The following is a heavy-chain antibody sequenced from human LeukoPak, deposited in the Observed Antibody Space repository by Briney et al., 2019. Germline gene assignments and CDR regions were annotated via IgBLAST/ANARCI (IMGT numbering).Heavy chain of an antibody. J-gene: IGHJ5*02. Sequence: GLSLRLSCAASGFTLSRNYMSWVRQAPGKGLEWVSVIYSGGSTYYADSVKGRFTISRDNSKNTLYLQMHSLRAEDTAVYYCARERGYFYGSGSSRGWFDPWGQGTLVTVSS. CDR3: ARERGYFYGSGSSRGWFDP. CDR1: GFTLSRNY. V-gene: IGHV3-53*01. D-gene: IGHD3-10*01. CDR2: IYSGGST.